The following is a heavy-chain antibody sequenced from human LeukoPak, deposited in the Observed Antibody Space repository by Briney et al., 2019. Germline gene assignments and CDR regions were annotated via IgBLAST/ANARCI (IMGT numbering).Heavy chain of an antibody. V-gene: IGHV1-46*01. CDR1: GYTFTSYY. D-gene: IGHD3-16*02. Sequence: ASVKVSCKASGYTFTSYYMHWVRQAPGQGLEWMGIINPSGGSTSYAQKFQGRVTMTRDTSTSTVYMELSSLRSEDTAVYYCATGVCVWGSYRWCVGYEGYFDYWGQGTLVTVSS. CDR2: INPSGGST. CDR3: ATGVCVWGSYRWCVGYEGYFDY. J-gene: IGHJ4*02.